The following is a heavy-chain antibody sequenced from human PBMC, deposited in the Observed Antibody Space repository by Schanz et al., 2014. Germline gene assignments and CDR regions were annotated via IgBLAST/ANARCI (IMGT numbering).Heavy chain of an antibody. CDR2: ISDSGDTA. D-gene: IGHD3-10*01. CDR1: GFSVGNKY. J-gene: IGHJ3*02. CDR3: AKGRFGELSAFDI. Sequence: EVQLVESGGGLVQPGGSLRLSCAASGFSVGNKYMNWVRQAPGKGLEWVSLISDSGDTAYYADSVKGRFTISRDNSKNTLYLQMNSLRAEDTAVYYCAKGRFGELSAFDIWGQGTRVTVSS. V-gene: IGHV3-23*04.